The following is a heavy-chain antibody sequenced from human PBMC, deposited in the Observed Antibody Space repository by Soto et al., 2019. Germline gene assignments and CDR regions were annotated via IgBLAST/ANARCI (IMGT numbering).Heavy chain of an antibody. J-gene: IGHJ5*02. CDR3: ASSGTYDSSGYYYVWFDP. V-gene: IGHV1-69*13. Sequence: SVKVSCKASGGTFSSYAISWVRQAPRQGLEWMGGIIPIFGTANYAQKFQGRVTITADESTSTAYMELSSLRSEDTAVYYCASSGTYDSSGYYYVWFDPWGQGALVTVSS. CDR1: GGTFSSYA. D-gene: IGHD3-22*01. CDR2: IIPIFGTA.